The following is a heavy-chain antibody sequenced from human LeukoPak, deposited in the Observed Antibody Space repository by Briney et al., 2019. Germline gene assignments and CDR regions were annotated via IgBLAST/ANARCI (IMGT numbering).Heavy chain of an antibody. CDR2: ISGSGGST. V-gene: IGHV3-23*01. Sequence: GPLRLSCAASGFTFSSYAMSWVRQAPGKGLEWVSAISGSGGSTYYADSVKGRFTISRDNAKNTLYLQMNSLRVEDTAVYYCAKISSGYCSGGSCYLDYWGQGTLVTVSS. CDR1: GFTFSSYA. J-gene: IGHJ4*02. CDR3: AKISSGYCSGGSCYLDY. D-gene: IGHD2-15*01.